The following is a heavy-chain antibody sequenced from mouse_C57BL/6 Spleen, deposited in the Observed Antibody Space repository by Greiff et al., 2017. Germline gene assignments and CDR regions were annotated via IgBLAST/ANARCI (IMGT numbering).Heavy chain of an antibody. J-gene: IGHJ4*01. CDR3: ARKAYYYDYYAMDY. CDR1: GYTFTDYN. V-gene: IGHV1-22*01. D-gene: IGHD1-1*01. CDR2: INPNNGGT. Sequence: VQLKESGPELVKPGASVKMSCKASGYTFTDYNMHWVKQSHGKSLEWIGYINPNNGGTSYNQKFKGKATLTVNKSSSTAYMALRSLTSEDSAVYYCARKAYYYDYYAMDYWGQGTSVTVSS.